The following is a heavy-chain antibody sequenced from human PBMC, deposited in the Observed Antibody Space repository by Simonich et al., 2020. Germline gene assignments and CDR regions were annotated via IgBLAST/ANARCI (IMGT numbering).Heavy chain of an antibody. CDR2: MNPNSGNT. D-gene: IGHD6-13*01. Sequence: QVQLGQSGAEVKKPGASVKVSCKASGYTFTSYDINWGRQATGKGLEWMGWMNPNSGNTGYAQKVQGRVTITRNTSISTAYMELSSLRSEDTAVYYCARGIGSSWYFDYWGQGTLVTVSS. CDR1: GYTFTSYD. CDR3: ARGIGSSWYFDY. V-gene: IGHV1-8*03. J-gene: IGHJ4*02.